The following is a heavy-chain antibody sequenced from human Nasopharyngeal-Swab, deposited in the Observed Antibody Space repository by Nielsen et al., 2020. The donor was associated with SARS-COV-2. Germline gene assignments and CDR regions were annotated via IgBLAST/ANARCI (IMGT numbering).Heavy chain of an antibody. CDR3: ARDQVPAAINDAFDI. CDR1: GGTFNSYG. CDR2: IIPFFRTA. V-gene: IGHV1-69*13. D-gene: IGHD2-2*01. J-gene: IGHJ3*02. Sequence: SVKVSCKASGGTFNSYGISWVRQAPGQGLEWMGGIIPFFRTANYAQKFQGRVTFTADDSTSTAYTDLSSLRFQDTAVYYCARDQVPAAINDAFDIWGQGTMVTVSS.